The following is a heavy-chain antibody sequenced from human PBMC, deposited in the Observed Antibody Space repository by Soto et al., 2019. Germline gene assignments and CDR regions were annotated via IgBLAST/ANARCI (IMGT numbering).Heavy chain of an antibody. Sequence: QLQLHESGPRLVKPSETLSLTCTVSGGSGSSPGFHWGWIRQPPGKGLQWVGTISYSETTYSNPSLKRRVTISVDTSKNQFSLKLSSVTAAYTAVYYCARHSSPYSYSDWFDPWGQGTLVTVSS. CDR2: ISYSETT. CDR3: ARHSSPYSYSDWFDP. CDR1: GGSGSSPGFH. J-gene: IGHJ5*02. V-gene: IGHV4-39*01. D-gene: IGHD1-26*01.